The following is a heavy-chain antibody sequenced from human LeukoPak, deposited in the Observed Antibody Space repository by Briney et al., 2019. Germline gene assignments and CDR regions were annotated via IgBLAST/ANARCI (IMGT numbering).Heavy chain of an antibody. CDR2: VYSGGST. J-gene: IGHJ3*01. CDR1: GFTVKTNH. D-gene: IGHD3-10*01. V-gene: IGHV3-53*01. CDR3: ARDPPGASL. Sequence: PGGSLRLSCAASGFTVKTNHMKWVRQAPGKGLEWVSVVYSGGSTNYADSVKGRFTISRDNANNSLYLQMNSLRADDTAVYYCARDPPGASLWGQGTMVTVSS.